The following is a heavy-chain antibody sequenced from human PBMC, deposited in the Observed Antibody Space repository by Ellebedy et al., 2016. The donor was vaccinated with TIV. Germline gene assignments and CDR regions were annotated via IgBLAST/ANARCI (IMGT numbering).Heavy chain of an antibody. V-gene: IGHV3-9*01. D-gene: IGHD3-9*01. Sequence: SLKISXAASGFTFDDYAMHWVRQAPGKGLEWVAGISWSSANIGYADSVKGRFTISRDNAKNSLSLQMNSLRAEDTAFYYCAKDISSILIGGAMDVWGQGTTVTVSS. CDR1: GFTFDDYA. CDR3: AKDISSILIGGAMDV. CDR2: ISWSSANI. J-gene: IGHJ6*02.